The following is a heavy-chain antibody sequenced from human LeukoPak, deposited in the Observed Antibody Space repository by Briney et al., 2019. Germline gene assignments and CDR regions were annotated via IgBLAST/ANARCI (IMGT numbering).Heavy chain of an antibody. CDR1: GFTFSSYS. CDR2: ISSSSSYI. J-gene: IGHJ4*02. Sequence: GGSLRLSCAASGFTFSSYSMNWVRQAPGKGLEWVSSISSSSSYIYHADSVKGRFTISRDNAKNSLYLQMNSLRAEDTAVYYCAREGTGTAISPTYYLDYWGQGTLVTVSS. V-gene: IGHV3-21*01. D-gene: IGHD2-21*02. CDR3: AREGTGTAISPTYYLDY.